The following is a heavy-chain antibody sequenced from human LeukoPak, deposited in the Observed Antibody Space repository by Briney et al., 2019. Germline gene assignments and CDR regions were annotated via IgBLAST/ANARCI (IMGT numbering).Heavy chain of an antibody. CDR3: ARMWGDSYDYYYYYGMDV. J-gene: IGHJ6*02. CDR2: IYYSGST. D-gene: IGHD2-21*02. V-gene: IGHV4-59*01. CDR1: GGSISSYY. Sequence: SETLSLTCTVSGGSISSYYWNWIRQPPGKGLEWIGYIYYSGSTNYNPSLKSRVTISVDTSKNQFSLKLSSVTAADTAVYYCARMWGDSYDYYYYYGMDVWGQGTTVTVSS.